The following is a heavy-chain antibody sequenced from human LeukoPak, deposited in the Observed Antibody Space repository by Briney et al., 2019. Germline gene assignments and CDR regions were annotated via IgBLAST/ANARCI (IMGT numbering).Heavy chain of an antibody. V-gene: IGHV4-34*01. J-gene: IGHJ4*02. CDR3: ARGRGSGGSCYAY. CDR1: GGSFSGYY. D-gene: IGHD2-15*01. CDR2: INHSGST. Sequence: SETLSLTCAVYGGSFSGYYWSWIRQTPGKGLEWIGEINHSGSTNYNPSLKSRVTISVDTSKNQFSLKLSSVTAADTAVYYCARGRGSGGSCYAYWGQGTLVTVSS.